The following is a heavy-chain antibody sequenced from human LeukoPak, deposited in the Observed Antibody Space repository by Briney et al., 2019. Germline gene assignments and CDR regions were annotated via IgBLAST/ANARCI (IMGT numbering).Heavy chain of an antibody. CDR3: ARSGTRAFHI. J-gene: IGHJ3*02. V-gene: IGHV1-8*03. D-gene: IGHD1-26*01. CDR1: GYTFTSYD. CDR2: MNPNSGNT. Sequence: ASVKVSCKAFGYTFTSYDINWVRQATGQGLEWMGWMNPNSGNTGFAQKFQGRVIITRDTSTSTAYMDLNSLRSEDTAVYYCARSGTRAFHIWGQGTMVTVSS.